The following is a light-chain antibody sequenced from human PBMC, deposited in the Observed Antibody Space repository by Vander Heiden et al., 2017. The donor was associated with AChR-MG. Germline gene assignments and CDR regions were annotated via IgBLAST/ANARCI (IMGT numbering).Light chain of an antibody. CDR2: RND. CDR3: ATWDASLRGPV. J-gene: IGLJ2*01. Sequence: QSVRTQPPSTSGTPGQSITIACSGSSSNTGINDFFCYQKLPGTAPNRLVYRNDQRPSGVLDRFSGSKSGTSAALAISGLRSEDEAEYFCATWDASLRGPVFGGGTKLTVL. V-gene: IGLV1-47*01. CDR1: SSNTGIND.